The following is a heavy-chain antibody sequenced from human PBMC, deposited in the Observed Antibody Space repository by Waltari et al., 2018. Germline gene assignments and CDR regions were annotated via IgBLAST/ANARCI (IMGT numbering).Heavy chain of an antibody. J-gene: IGHJ3*02. CDR1: GYGFSSYW. Sequence: EVQLVQSGAEVKKPGESLKISCKGSGYGFSSYWIAWVRQMPGKGLEGMGIIEPGDSETRSSPAVQGQVTISADKSNSTAYLQWSSLKASDTAMYYCARRYSSGWLEDAFDIWGQGTMVTVSS. D-gene: IGHD6-19*01. V-gene: IGHV5-51*01. CDR3: ARRYSSGWLEDAFDI. CDR2: IEPGDSET.